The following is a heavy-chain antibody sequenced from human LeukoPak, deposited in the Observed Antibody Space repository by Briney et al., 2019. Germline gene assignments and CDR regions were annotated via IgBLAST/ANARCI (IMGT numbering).Heavy chain of an antibody. J-gene: IGHJ4*02. V-gene: IGHV5-51*01. Sequence: GESLEISCKASGYSFTTYWIGWVRQMPGKGLEWMGIIYPADSTAYYSPSFQGQVTISADKSISTAYLQWSSLKASDTAMYYCARPTGSWHPCAYWGQGTLVTVSS. CDR3: ARPTGSWHPCAY. CDR1: GYSFTTYW. CDR2: IYPADSTA. D-gene: IGHD1-26*01.